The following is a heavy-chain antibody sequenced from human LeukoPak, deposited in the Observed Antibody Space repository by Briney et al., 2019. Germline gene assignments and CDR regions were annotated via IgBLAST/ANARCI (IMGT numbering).Heavy chain of an antibody. CDR2: ISGSGGST. V-gene: IGHV3-23*01. CDR3: EIFEQWLVLLEG. D-gene: IGHD6-19*01. Sequence: PGGSLRLSCAASGFTLSSYAMSWVRQAPGKGLEWVSAISGSGGSTYYADSVKGRFTISRDNSKNTLYLQMNSLRAEDTAVYYCEIFEQWLVLLEGWGQGTLVTVSS. J-gene: IGHJ4*02. CDR1: GFTLSSYA.